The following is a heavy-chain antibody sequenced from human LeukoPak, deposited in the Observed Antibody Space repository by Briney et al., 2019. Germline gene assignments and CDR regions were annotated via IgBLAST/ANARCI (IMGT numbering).Heavy chain of an antibody. CDR2: ITVASGNT. J-gene: IGHJ4*02. CDR3: VGGSLGF. V-gene: IGHV1-3*01. CDR1: GYTFITSS. Sequence: ASVKVSCKTLGYTFITSSIYWVRQAPGQRLEWLGWITVASGNTGYSENLQGRVTLTRDASANTAYMELRNLKSEDTAVYYCVGGSLGFWGQGTLVTASP.